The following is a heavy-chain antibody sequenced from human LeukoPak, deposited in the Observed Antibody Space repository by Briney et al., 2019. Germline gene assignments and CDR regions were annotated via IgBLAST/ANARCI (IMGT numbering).Heavy chain of an antibody. Sequence: ASVKVSCKASAYTFTSYYMHWVRQAPGQGLEWMGIINPSGDSTSYAQKFQGRVTMTRNTSISTAYMELSSLRSEDTAVYYCARGPTYYDILTGKNWFDAWGQGTLVTVSS. V-gene: IGHV1-46*01. J-gene: IGHJ5*02. CDR1: AYTFTSYY. CDR3: ARGPTYYDILTGKNWFDA. CDR2: INPSGDST. D-gene: IGHD3-9*01.